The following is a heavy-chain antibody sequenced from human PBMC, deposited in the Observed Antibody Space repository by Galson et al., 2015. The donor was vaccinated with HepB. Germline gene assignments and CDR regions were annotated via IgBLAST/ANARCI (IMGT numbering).Heavy chain of an antibody. CDR2: ISPYNRET. Sequence: SVKVSCKASGYTFSSYSITWVRQAPGQGLEWMAWISPYNRETHFARKFQGRVTLTTDTFTSTAYMELRSLRSDDTAVYYCARGAVVEVVGGTQNNWFGPWCPGTLVTVSS. J-gene: IGHJ5*02. V-gene: IGHV1-18*01. CDR1: GYTFSSYS. D-gene: IGHD2-15*01. CDR3: ARGAVVEVVGGTQNNWFGP.